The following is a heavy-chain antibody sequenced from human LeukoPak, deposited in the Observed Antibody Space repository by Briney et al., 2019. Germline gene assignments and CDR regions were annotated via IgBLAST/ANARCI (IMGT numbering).Heavy chain of an antibody. Sequence: PGKSLRLSCAASGFTFSSYGMHWVRQAPGKGLEWVAVIWYDGSNKYYADSVKGRFTISRDNSKNTLYLQMNSLRAEDTAVYYCARGGQYSGSRNYFDYWGQGTLVTVSS. J-gene: IGHJ4*02. CDR2: IWYDGSNK. CDR3: ARGGQYSGSRNYFDY. CDR1: GFTFSSYG. V-gene: IGHV3-33*01. D-gene: IGHD1-26*01.